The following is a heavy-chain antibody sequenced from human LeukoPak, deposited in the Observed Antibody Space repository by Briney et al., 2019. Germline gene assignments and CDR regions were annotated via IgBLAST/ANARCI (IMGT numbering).Heavy chain of an antibody. V-gene: IGHV3-23*01. CDR3: AKDLIVGATKVPYFDY. J-gene: IGHJ4*02. CDR2: ISGSGGST. Sequence: GGSLRLSCAASGFTFSSYAMSWVRQAPGKGLEWVSGISGSGGSTNYAASVKGRFTISRDNSKNTLYLQMNSLRAEDTALYYCAKDLIVGATKVPYFDYWGQGTLVTVSS. CDR1: GFTFSSYA. D-gene: IGHD1-26*01.